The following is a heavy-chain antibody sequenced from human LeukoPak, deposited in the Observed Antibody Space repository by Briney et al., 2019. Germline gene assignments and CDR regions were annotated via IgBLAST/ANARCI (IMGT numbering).Heavy chain of an antibody. CDR1: GFTFSSYA. D-gene: IGHD1-14*01. J-gene: IGHJ6*02. CDR3: ASGIKSWPTHYYGMDV. V-gene: IGHV3-23*01. CDR2: ISGSGGST. Sequence: PGGSLRLSCAASGFTFSSYAMSWVRQAPGKGLEWVSAISGSGGSTHYADSVKGRFTISRDNSKNTLYLQMNSLRAEDTAVYYCASGIKSWPTHYYGMDVWGQGITVTVSS.